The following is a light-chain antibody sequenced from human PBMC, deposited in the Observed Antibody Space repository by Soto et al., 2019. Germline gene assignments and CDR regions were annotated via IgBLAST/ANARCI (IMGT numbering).Light chain of an antibody. J-gene: IGKJ1*01. Sequence: EIVLSQSPGTLYLTPGERATLSCRASQSVTSNYLAWYQQKPGQSPRLLIYGASTRATGIPDRFSGSGSGTDFTLTISRLEPEDFAVYYCHQYGSSPRTFGQGTKVDI. CDR2: GAS. CDR3: HQYGSSPRT. CDR1: QSVTSNY. V-gene: IGKV3-20*01.